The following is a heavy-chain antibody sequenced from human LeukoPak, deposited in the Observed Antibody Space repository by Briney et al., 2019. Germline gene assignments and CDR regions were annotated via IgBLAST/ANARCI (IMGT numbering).Heavy chain of an antibody. V-gene: IGHV1-18*01. CDR1: GYTFTSYG. J-gene: IGHJ6*03. Sequence: ASVKVSCKASGYTFTSYGISWVRQAPGQGLEWMGWISAYNGNTNYAQKLQGRVTMTTDTSTSTAYMELSSLRSEDTAVYYCARVIKYYDILTAYYYYYMDVWGKGTTVTVSS. CDR2: ISAYNGNT. D-gene: IGHD3-9*01. CDR3: ARVIKYYDILTAYYYYYMDV.